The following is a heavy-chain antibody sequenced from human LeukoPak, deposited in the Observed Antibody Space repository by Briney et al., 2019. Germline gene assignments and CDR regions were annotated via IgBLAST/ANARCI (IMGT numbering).Heavy chain of an antibody. CDR2: ISSSSTYI. Sequence: GGSLRLSCAPSGVSFSTYDVNWVRQAPGKGLEWVSCISSSSTYIYYSDSVRGRFAISRDNAKNSLYLQMNSLRAEDTGVYYCVRENHGSFDYLGQGSLVTVSS. J-gene: IGHJ4*02. CDR3: VRENHGSFDY. CDR1: GVSFSTYD. D-gene: IGHD1-14*01. V-gene: IGHV3-21*01.